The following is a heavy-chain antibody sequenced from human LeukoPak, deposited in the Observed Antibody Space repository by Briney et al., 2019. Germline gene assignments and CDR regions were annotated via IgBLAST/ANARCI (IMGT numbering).Heavy chain of an antibody. D-gene: IGHD2-2*01. CDR3: AIRVPAAMSFDY. CDR1: GFTFSSYA. CDR2: ISYDGSNK. V-gene: IGHV3-30-3*01. Sequence: GRSLRLSCAASGFTFSSYAMHWVRQAPGKGLEWVAVISYDGSNKYYADSVKGRFTISRDNSKNTLYLQMNSLRAEDTAVYYCAIRVPAAMSFDYWGQGTLVTVSS. J-gene: IGHJ4*02.